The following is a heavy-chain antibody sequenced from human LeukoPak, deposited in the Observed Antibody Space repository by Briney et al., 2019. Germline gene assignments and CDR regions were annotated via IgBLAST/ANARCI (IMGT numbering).Heavy chain of an antibody. J-gene: IGHJ4*02. D-gene: IGHD3-3*01. V-gene: IGHV4-39*07. CDR1: GGSISSSSYY. CDR3: ARASKLITIFGVVITTPYFDY. Sequence: PSETLSLTCTVSGGSISSSSYYWGWIRQPPGKGLEWIGSIYYSGSTYYNPSLKSRVTISVDTSKNQFSLKLSSVTAADTAVYYCARASKLITIFGVVITTPYFDYWGQGTLVTVSS. CDR2: IYYSGST.